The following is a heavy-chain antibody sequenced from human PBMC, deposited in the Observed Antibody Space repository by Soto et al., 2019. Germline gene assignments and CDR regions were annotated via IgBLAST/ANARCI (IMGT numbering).Heavy chain of an antibody. CDR1: GGSISSYY. D-gene: IGHD2-2*01. CDR3: ARDPYCRSTSCYDAFDI. J-gene: IGHJ3*02. CDR2: IYTSGST. V-gene: IGHV4-4*07. Sequence: QVQLQESGPGLVKPSETLSLTCSVSGGSISSYYWSWIRQPAGKALEWIGRIYTSGSTNYIPSLKRRVTMSVDTSKNQFSLKLTSVTAADTAVYYCARDPYCRSTSCYDAFDIWGQGTLVTVSS.